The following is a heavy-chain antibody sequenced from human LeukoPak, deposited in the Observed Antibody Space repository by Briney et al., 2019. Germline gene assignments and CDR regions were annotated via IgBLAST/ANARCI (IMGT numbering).Heavy chain of an antibody. V-gene: IGHV4-31*03. CDR2: IYYSGST. CDR1: GGSISSGGYY. Sequence: PSETLSLTCTVSGGSISSGGYYWSWIRQHPEKGLEWIGYIYYSGSTYYNPSLKSRVTISVDTSKNQFSLKLSSVTAADTAVYYCARGYGSGSYRMDVWGQGTTVTVSS. J-gene: IGHJ6*02. CDR3: ARGYGSGSYRMDV. D-gene: IGHD3-10*01.